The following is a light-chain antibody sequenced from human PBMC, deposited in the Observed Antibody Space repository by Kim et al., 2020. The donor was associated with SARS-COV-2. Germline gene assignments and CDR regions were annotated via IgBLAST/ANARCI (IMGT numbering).Light chain of an antibody. Sequence: EIVLTQSPGTLSLSPGERATLPCRASQSVSSSNLAWYQQKPGQAPRVLIYGASSRATGIPDRFSGSGSGTDFTLTISRLEPEDFAVYYCQQYGNSPYTFGQGTKLEI. J-gene: IGKJ2*01. CDR1: QSVSSSN. CDR3: QQYGNSPYT. CDR2: GAS. V-gene: IGKV3-20*01.